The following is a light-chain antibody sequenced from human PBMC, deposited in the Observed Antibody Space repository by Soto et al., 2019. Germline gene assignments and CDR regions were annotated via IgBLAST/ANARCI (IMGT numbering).Light chain of an antibody. Sequence: IQLTQSPSSLSASVGDRVTLTCRASQGMSSYLAWYQQKPGKAPKLLIYVTSTLQTGVPSRFSGSGSGTDFTLTISSLQPEDSATYYCQQLNSYPLTFGGGTKVDIK. CDR2: VTS. V-gene: IGKV1-9*01. CDR1: QGMSSY. CDR3: QQLNSYPLT. J-gene: IGKJ4*01.